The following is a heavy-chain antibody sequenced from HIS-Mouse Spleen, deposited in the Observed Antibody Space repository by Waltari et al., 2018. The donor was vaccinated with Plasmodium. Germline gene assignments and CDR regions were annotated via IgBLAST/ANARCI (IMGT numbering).Heavy chain of an antibody. D-gene: IGHD1-26*01. CDR3: ARGRKLRRGMEV. CDR2: MNANIGNT. V-gene: IGHV1-8*01. CDR1: GYTFTSYD. Sequence: QVQLVQSGAEVKKPGASVKVSCKASGYTFTSYDINWVRQATGPGLEWMGWMNANIGNTGYAKKFQGRGTMTRNTSISTAYMERSSLRSEDTAVYYCARGRKLRRGMEVWGQGTTVTVSS. J-gene: IGHJ6*02.